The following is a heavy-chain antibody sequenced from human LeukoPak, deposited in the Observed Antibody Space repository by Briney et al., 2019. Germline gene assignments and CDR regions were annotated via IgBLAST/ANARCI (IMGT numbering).Heavy chain of an antibody. D-gene: IGHD6-19*01. CDR1: GYTFTSYA. J-gene: IGHJ4*02. Sequence: ASVKVSCKASGYTFTSYAMHWVRQAPGQRLEWMGWINAGNGNTKYSQKFQGRVTITRDTSASTAYMELSSLRSEDTAVYYCARSGSGWYYFDYWGQGTLVTVSS. V-gene: IGHV1-3*01. CDR3: ARSGSGWYYFDY. CDR2: INAGNGNT.